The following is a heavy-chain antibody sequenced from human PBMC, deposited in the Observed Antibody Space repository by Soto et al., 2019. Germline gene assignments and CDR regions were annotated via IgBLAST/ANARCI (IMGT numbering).Heavy chain of an antibody. D-gene: IGHD4-17*01. J-gene: IGHJ3*02. Sequence: SETLSLTCTVSGGSISSGGYYWSWIRQHPVKGLEWIGYIYYSGSTYYNPSLKSRVTISVDTSKNQFSLKLSSVTAADTAVYYCARTRTGAAFDIWGQGTMVTVSS. CDR3: ARTRTGAAFDI. V-gene: IGHV4-31*03. CDR2: IYYSGST. CDR1: GGSISSGGYY.